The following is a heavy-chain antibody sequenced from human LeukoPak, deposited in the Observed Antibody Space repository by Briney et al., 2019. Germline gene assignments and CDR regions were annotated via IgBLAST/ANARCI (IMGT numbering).Heavy chain of an antibody. V-gene: IGHV3-48*02. CDR3: ARLEYYYVSGNYYKLFDY. J-gene: IGHJ4*02. CDR1: GFPLSSYS. CDR2: ISSSGSTI. Sequence: PGGSLSLSFAASGFPLSSYSMNWVRQAPGKGLERVSAISSSGSTIYFADSVKGRFTISRDNAKNSLYLQMNSLRDEDTAVYYCARLEYYYVSGNYYKLFDYWGQGALVTVCS. D-gene: IGHD3-10*01.